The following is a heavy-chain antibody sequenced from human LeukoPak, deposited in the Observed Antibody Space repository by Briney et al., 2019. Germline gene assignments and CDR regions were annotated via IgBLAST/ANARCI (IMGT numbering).Heavy chain of an antibody. CDR3: AKRGVVIRVILVGFHKEAYYFDS. J-gene: IGHJ4*02. V-gene: IGHV3-23*01. CDR1: GITLSNYG. CDR2: ISDSDGST. Sequence: GGSLRLSCAVSGITLSNYGMTWVRQAPGRGLEWVAGISDSDGSTNYAASVKGRFTISRDNPKNTLYLQMNSLRAEDTAVYFCAKRGVVIRVILVGFHKEAYYFDSWGQGALVTVSS. D-gene: IGHD3-22*01.